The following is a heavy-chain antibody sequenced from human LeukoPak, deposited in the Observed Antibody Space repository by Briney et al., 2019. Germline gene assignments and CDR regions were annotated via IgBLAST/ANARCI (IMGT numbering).Heavy chain of an antibody. V-gene: IGHV3-11*01. CDR1: GFTFSYYY. D-gene: IGHD3-22*01. CDR3: ARVNTYYYHSSGYYPDY. J-gene: IGHJ4*02. CDR2: ISSSGSTI. Sequence: GGSLRLPCAASGFTFSYYYMSWIRQAPGKGLEWVSYISSSGSTIYYADSVKGRFTISRDNAKNSLYLQMNSLRAEDTAVYYCARVNTYYYHSSGYYPDYWGQGTLVSVSS.